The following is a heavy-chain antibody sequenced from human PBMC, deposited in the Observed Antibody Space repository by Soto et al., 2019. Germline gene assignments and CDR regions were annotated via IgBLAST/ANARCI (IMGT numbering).Heavy chain of an antibody. D-gene: IGHD3-3*01. V-gene: IGHV4-4*07. CDR1: GGTISGYY. CDR2: IYSSGNT. CDR3: ARGQRFSDWFDP. J-gene: IGHJ5*02. Sequence: SETLSLTCIVSGGTISGYYWTWIRQPAGKGLEWIGRIYSSGNTKYNPSLQSRVTMSLDTSNNQFSLRLTSVTAADTAVYYCARGQRFSDWFDPWGPGTLVTVSS.